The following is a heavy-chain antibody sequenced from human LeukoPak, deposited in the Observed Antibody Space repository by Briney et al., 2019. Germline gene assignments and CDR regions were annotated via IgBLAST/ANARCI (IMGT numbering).Heavy chain of an antibody. CDR2: ISASGGTT. CDR3: ARGLGDSCYSAIAG. CDR1: GFTFSSYA. D-gene: IGHD2-15*01. V-gene: IGHV3-23*01. J-gene: IGHJ4*02. Sequence: GGSLRLSCEASGFTFSSYAMNWVRQAPGRGLEWGSGISASGGTTYHADSVKGRFTLSRDNFTTTLYLQMNSLTVEDTAVYYCARGLGDSCYSAIAGWGRGTLVTVSS.